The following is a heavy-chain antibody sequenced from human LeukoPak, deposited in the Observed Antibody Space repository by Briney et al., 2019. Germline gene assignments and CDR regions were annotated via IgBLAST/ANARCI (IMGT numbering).Heavy chain of an antibody. CDR1: GFTFDDYG. CDR3: ARDAFSRDGLN. D-gene: IGHD5-24*01. J-gene: IGHJ4*02. V-gene: IGHV3-20*04. CDR2: INWNGGSA. Sequence: GPGGSLRLXCAASGFTFDDYGMSWVRQAPGKELEWVSGINWNGGSAGYADSVKGRFTISRDNAKNSLYLQMNSLRAEDTALYYCARDAFSRDGLNWGQGTLVTVSS.